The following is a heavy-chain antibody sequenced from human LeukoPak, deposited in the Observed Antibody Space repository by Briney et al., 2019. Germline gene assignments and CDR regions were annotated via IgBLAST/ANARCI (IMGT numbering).Heavy chain of an antibody. D-gene: IGHD6-25*01. CDR3: ARSFRGSGWYIDN. CDR2: IYPGDSDT. J-gene: IGHJ4*02. CDR1: GYSFTNYW. Sequence: GESLKISCKGSGYSFTNYWIGWVRQVPGTGMEWMGIIYPGDSDTIYNPSFQGQVTISVDKSITTAYLQWSSLKASDTATYYCARSFRGSGWYIDNWGQGTLVTVSS. V-gene: IGHV5-51*01.